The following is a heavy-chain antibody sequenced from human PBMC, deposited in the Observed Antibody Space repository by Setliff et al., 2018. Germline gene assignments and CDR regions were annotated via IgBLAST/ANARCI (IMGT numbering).Heavy chain of an antibody. CDR1: GGSISSHY. CDR2: IYYSGST. CDR3: ARMSGFLYLDV. Sequence: SETLSLTCTVSGGSISSHYWSWIRQPPGKGLEWIGYIYYSGSTNYTPSLKSRVTMSVDTSKNQFSLELTSVTAADTAVYYCARMSGFLYLDVWGNGTTVTVSS. D-gene: IGHD3-3*01. V-gene: IGHV4-59*08. J-gene: IGHJ6*03.